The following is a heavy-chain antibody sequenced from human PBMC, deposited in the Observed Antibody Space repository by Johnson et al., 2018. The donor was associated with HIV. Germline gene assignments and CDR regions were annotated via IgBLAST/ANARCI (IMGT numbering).Heavy chain of an antibody. V-gene: IGHV3-48*01. Sequence: VQLVESGGGVVQPGRSLRLSCAASGFTFSSYAMHWVRQAPGKGLEWVSYISSSGSNIYYADSVKGRFTISRANSKNTLYLQMNRLRAEETALYYCAKEKKSGYVCRAFDYWGQGTMVTVSS. J-gene: IGHJ3*01. CDR2: ISSSGSNI. CDR1: GFTFSSYA. D-gene: IGHD5-12*01. CDR3: AKEKKSGYVCRAFDY.